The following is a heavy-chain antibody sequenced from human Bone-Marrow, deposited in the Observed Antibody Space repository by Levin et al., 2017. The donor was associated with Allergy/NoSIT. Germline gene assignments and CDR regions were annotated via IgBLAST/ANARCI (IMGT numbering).Heavy chain of an antibody. J-gene: IGHJ4*02. CDR2: ISYDGSNK. Sequence: GGSLRLSCAASGFTFGSYGIHWVRQAPGKGLEWVSFISYDGSNKYYADSVKGRFTISRDNSKNTMYLQMNSLRGDDTAVYSCARGFLSYFFDYWGQGTLVTVSS. CDR1: GFTFGSYG. CDR3: ARGFLSYFFDY. V-gene: IGHV3-30-3*01. D-gene: IGHD3-16*02.